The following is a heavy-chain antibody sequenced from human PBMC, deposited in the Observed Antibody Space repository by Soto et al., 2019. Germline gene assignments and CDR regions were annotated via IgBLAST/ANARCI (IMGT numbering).Heavy chain of an antibody. CDR1: GGSISSYY. CDR2: IYYSGST. CDR3: ARGESEMATITEYFQH. J-gene: IGHJ1*01. Sequence: SETLSLTCTVSGGSISSYYWSWIRQPPGKGLEWIGYIYYSGSTNYNPSLKSRVTISVDTSKNQFSLKLSSVTAADTAVYYCARGESEMATITEYFQHWGQGTLVTVSS. D-gene: IGHD5-12*01. V-gene: IGHV4-59*01.